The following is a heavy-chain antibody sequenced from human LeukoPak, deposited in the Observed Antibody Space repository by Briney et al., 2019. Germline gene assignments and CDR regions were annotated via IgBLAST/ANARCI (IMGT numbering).Heavy chain of an antibody. CDR3: AGLLRYFVWLSPWSVP. V-gene: IGHV3-7*01. J-gene: IGHJ5*02. Sequence: PGGSLRLSCAASGFTVKNYWMTGVRQAQGKGRKGVANIKQDGSEKYYLDSVKGRLTISRDKRKNSLYVQMTSLRGEETGIYDCAGLLRYFVWLSPWSVPWGQGTLVTVSS. CDR1: GFTVKNYW. CDR2: IKQDGSEK. D-gene: IGHD3-9*01.